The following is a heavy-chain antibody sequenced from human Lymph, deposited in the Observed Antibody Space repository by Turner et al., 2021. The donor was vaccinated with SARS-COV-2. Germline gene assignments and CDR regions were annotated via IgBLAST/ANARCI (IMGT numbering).Heavy chain of an antibody. Sequence: QVQMVESGGGVVQPARSLSLSCAASVFTCNNYPMHWVRQATGKGLDWVAVISYDGSNKYYADSVKGRFTISRDNSKTTLYLQLNSLRAEDTAVYYCARDSLGSGTLDYWGQGTLVTVSS. CDR2: ISYDGSNK. J-gene: IGHJ4*02. CDR1: VFTCNNYP. V-gene: IGHV3-30-3*01. D-gene: IGHD1-7*01. CDR3: ARDSLGSGTLDY.